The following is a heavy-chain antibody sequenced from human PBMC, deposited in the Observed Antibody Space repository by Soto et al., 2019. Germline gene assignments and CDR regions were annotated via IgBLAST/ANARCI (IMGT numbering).Heavy chain of an antibody. Sequence: ASVKVSCKASGYIFTDYYIHWVRQAPGQGLEWMGWINPNSDNTRYAQKFRGRVTVTMDTSISTAYMDLSRLTSDDTAVYYCARDSAAGAGIGWDYWGQGTLVTVSS. D-gene: IGHD6-13*01. CDR2: INPNSDNT. J-gene: IGHJ4*01. CDR3: ARDSAAGAGIGWDY. V-gene: IGHV1-2*02. CDR1: GYIFTDYY.